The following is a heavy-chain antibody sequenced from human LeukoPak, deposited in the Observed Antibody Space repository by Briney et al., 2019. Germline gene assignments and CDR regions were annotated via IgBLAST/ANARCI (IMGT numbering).Heavy chain of an antibody. J-gene: IGHJ4*02. Sequence: GASVKVSCKASGYTFTGYYMHWVRQAPGQGLEWMGWINVNSGGTNYAQKFQGRLTMTRDTSISTAYMELSSLRSDDTAVYYCARDRGGDYEFSHTCDYWGQGTLVTVSS. V-gene: IGHV1-2*02. D-gene: IGHD4-17*01. CDR1: GYTFTGYY. CDR2: INVNSGGT. CDR3: ARDRGGDYEFSHTCDY.